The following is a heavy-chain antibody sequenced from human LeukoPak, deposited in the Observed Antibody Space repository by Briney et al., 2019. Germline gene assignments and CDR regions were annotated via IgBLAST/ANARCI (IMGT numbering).Heavy chain of an antibody. D-gene: IGHD5-24*01. CDR2: ISGDGGST. CDR3: AKDYVRDGYNYGVFQN. Sequence: GRSLRLSCAASGFTFDEHAMHWVRQAPGKGLERVSLISGDGGSTYYVVSVKGRFTISRDNSKNSLYLHMNSLTTEDTALYYCAKDYVRDGYNYGVFQNWGRGTLVTVSS. CDR1: GFTFDEHA. V-gene: IGHV3-43*02. J-gene: IGHJ4*02.